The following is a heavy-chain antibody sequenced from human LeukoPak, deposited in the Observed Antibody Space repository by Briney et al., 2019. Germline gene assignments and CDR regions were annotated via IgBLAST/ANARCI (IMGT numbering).Heavy chain of an antibody. Sequence: ASVKVSCKASGYTFTDYHMHWVRQAPGQGLEWMGWINPDSGGTNYAQKFQGRVTMTRDTSISTVYMELSRLRSEDTAVYYCAKHYETTFDYWGQGTLVTVSS. CDR1: GYTFTDYH. J-gene: IGHJ4*02. CDR3: AKHYETTFDY. V-gene: IGHV1-2*02. D-gene: IGHD3-3*01. CDR2: INPDSGGT.